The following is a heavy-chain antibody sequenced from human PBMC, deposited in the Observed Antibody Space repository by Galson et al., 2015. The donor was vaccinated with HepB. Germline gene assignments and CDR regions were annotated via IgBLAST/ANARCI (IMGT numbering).Heavy chain of an antibody. D-gene: IGHD2-8*01. V-gene: IGHV3-53*01. CDR1: GFTVSSKY. J-gene: IGHJ6*02. Sequence: SLRLSCAASGFTVSSKYMTWVRQAPGKGLEWVSVIYSGGTTNYADSVKGRFSISRDNSKNTVNLQMNSLRVEDTAVYYCARGGLAGSNGAYGMDVWGQGTTVTVSS. CDR3: ARGGLAGSNGAYGMDV. CDR2: IYSGGTT.